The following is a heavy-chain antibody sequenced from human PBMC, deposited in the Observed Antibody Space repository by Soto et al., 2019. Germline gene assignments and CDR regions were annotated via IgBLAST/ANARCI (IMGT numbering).Heavy chain of an antibody. CDR3: AKRSPYSSGWYSPIFDY. CDR2: ISESGCST. CDR1: VFSFSDYA. J-gene: IGHJ4*02. D-gene: IGHD6-13*01. Sequence: GGSLRLSCAASVFSFSDYAMSWVRQAPGKGLEWVSVISESGCSTHYADSVRGRFTVSRDNSKNSLSLRMNSLRDEDTAVYFCAKRSPYSSGWYSPIFDYWGQGALVTVSS. V-gene: IGHV3-23*01.